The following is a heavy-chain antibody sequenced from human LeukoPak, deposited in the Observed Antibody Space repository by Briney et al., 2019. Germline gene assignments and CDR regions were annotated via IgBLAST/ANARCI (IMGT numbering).Heavy chain of an antibody. CDR2: IYYSGST. D-gene: IGHD1-26*01. CDR3: ARDPSGSFFNWFDP. Sequence: SETLSLTCTVSGGSISSYYWSWIRQPPGKGLEWIGYIYYSGSTNYNPSLKGRVTISVATSKNQFSLKLRSVTAADTAVYYCARDPSGSFFNWFDPWGQGTLVTVSS. CDR1: GGSISSYY. J-gene: IGHJ5*02. V-gene: IGHV4-59*01.